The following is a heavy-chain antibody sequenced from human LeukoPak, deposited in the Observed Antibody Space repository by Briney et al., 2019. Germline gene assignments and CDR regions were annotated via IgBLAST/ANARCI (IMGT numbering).Heavy chain of an antibody. Sequence: ASVKVSCKASGYTFTGYYMHWVRQAPGEGLEWMGWINPNSGGAKYAQKFQGRVTMTRDTSINTAYMEVRRLTSDDTAVYYCARERGTLAVAGDAVDIWGQGTMVTVSS. V-gene: IGHV1-2*02. CDR3: ARERGTLAVAGDAVDI. D-gene: IGHD6-19*01. CDR1: GYTFTGYY. CDR2: INPNSGGA. J-gene: IGHJ3*02.